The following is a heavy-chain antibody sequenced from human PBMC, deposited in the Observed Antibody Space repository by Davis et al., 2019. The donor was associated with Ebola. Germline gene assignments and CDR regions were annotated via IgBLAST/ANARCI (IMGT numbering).Heavy chain of an antibody. CDR3: ARDLCSSTSCYDAFDI. CDR1: KFTFSSHY. Sequence: GESLKISCAASKFTFSSHYMSWVRQAPGTGLEWVANIKQDGSEKYYVDSVKGRFTISRDNAKNSLYLQMNSLRAEDTAVYYCARDLCSSTSCYDAFDIWGQGTMVTVSS. D-gene: IGHD2-2*01. CDR2: IKQDGSEK. V-gene: IGHV3-7*01. J-gene: IGHJ3*02.